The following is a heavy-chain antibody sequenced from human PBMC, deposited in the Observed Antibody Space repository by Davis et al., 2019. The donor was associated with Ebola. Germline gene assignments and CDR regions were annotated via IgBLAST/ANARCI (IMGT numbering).Heavy chain of an antibody. CDR3: ARDYVY. CDR1: GGSISSGGYS. J-gene: IGHJ4*02. Sequence: MPSETLSLTCAVSGGSISSGGYSWSWIRQPPGKGLEWIGYIYHSGSTYYNPSLKSRVTISADTSKNQFSLRLSSVTAADTAIYYCARDYVYWGQGTLVAVSS. V-gene: IGHV4-30-2*01. D-gene: IGHD1-14*01. CDR2: IYHSGST.